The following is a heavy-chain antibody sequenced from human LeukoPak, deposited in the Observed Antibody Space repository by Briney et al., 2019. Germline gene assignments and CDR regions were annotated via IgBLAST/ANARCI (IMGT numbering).Heavy chain of an antibody. D-gene: IGHD3-9*01. J-gene: IGHJ4*02. CDR2: ISSSGSTI. V-gene: IGHV3-48*03. CDR1: GFTFSSYE. Sequence: GGSLRLSCAASGFTFSSYEMNWVRQAPGKGLEWVSYISSSGSTIYYADSVKGRFTISRDNSKNTLYLQMNSLRAEDTAVYYCAKDRPPLDWAYFDYWGQGTLVTVSS. CDR3: AKDRPPLDWAYFDY.